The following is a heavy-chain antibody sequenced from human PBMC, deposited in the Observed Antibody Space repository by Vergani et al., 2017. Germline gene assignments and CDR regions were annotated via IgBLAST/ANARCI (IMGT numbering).Heavy chain of an antibody. CDR2: IRSKANSYAT. J-gene: IGHJ4*02. CDR1: GFTFSSYG. D-gene: IGHD1-20*01. Sequence: VQLVESGGGVVQPGRSLRLSCAASGFTFSSYGMHWVRQAPGKGLEWVGRIRSKANSYATAYAASVKGRFTISRDDSKNTAYLQMNSLKTEDTAVYYCTRHYNWECWGQGTLVTVSS. V-gene: IGHV3-73*01. CDR3: TRHYNWEC.